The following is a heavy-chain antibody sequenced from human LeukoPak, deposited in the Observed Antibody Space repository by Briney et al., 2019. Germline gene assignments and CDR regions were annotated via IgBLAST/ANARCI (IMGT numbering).Heavy chain of an antibody. CDR3: ARGGETGFDH. CDR2: IAAAGDT. CDR1: GFTFSRYD. Sequence: PGGSLRLSCAASGFTFSRYDMHWVRQVPGKGLEWVSAIAAAGDTFYVGSVKGRFTISRENAKDSLYLQMNSLRAGDTAVYYCARGGETGFDHWGQGTLVTVSS. J-gene: IGHJ4*02. D-gene: IGHD3-10*01. V-gene: IGHV3-13*01.